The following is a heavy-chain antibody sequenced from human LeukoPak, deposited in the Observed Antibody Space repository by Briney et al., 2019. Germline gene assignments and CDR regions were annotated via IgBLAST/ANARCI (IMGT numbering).Heavy chain of an antibody. D-gene: IGHD6-19*01. CDR1: GFTFSSYA. CDR2: ISGSGGST. V-gene: IGHV3-23*01. CDR3: AKSRSGWYLFDY. Sequence: PGGSLRLSCAASGFTFSSYAMNWVRQAPGKGLEWVSAISGSGGSTNYADSVKGRFTISRGNSKDTLYLQMNSLRAEDTAVYYCAKSRSGWYLFDYWGQGTLVTVSS. J-gene: IGHJ4*02.